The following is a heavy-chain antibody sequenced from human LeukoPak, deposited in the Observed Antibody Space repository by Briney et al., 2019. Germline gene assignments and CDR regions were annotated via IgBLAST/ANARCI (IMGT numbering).Heavy chain of an antibody. Sequence: GESLKISCQASGYSFTSSWIGWARQMPGKGLEWMAIINPGDSDTRYSPSFQGQVTVSSDKSISTAFLQWSSLKASDTAMYYCVRGGGEQQVDSWGQGTRVTVSS. V-gene: IGHV5-51*01. CDR3: VRGGGEQQVDS. J-gene: IGHJ4*02. CDR1: GYSFTSSW. CDR2: INPGDSDT. D-gene: IGHD3-10*01.